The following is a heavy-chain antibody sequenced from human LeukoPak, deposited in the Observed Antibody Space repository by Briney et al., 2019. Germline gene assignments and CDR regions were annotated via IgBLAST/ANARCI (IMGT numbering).Heavy chain of an antibody. V-gene: IGHV3-43D*03. CDR1: GFTFSSYA. D-gene: IGHD1-26*01. CDR3: ARIVNGGGYFDY. CDR2: ISWDGGST. J-gene: IGHJ4*02. Sequence: PGGSLRLSCAAPGFTFSSYAMTWVRQAPGKGLEWVSLISWDGGSTYYADSVKGRFTISRDNSKNSLYLQMNSLRAEDTALYYCARIVNGGGYFDYWGQGTLVTVSS.